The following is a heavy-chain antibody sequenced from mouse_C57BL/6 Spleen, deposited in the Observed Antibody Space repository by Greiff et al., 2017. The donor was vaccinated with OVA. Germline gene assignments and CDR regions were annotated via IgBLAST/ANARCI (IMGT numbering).Heavy chain of an antibody. CDR2: INPSTGGT. J-gene: IGHJ2*01. V-gene: IGHV1-42*01. CDR3: ARGDGSYFDY. D-gene: IGHD2-3*01. Sequence: EVKLQQSGPELVKPGASVKISCKASGYSFTGYYMNWVKQSPEKSLEWIGEINPSTGGTTYNQKFKAKATLTVDKSSSTAYMQLKSLTSEDSAVYYCARGDGSYFDYWGQGTTLTVSS. CDR1: GYSFTGYY.